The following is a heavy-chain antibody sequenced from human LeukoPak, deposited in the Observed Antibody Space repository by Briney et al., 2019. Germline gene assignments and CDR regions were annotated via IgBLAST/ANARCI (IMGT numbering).Heavy chain of an antibody. V-gene: IGHV4-61*02. J-gene: IGHJ6*02. CDR2: INTSGST. CDR1: GGPISSGSYY. CDR3: ASIQSYYFGLDV. Sequence: PSETLSLTCTVSGGPISSGSYYWSWIRQPAGKGLEWIGRINTSGSTNYNPSLKSRVTTSVDTSKNQFSLKLSSVTAADTAVYYCASIQSYYFGLDVWGQGATVTVSS. D-gene: IGHD4-11*01.